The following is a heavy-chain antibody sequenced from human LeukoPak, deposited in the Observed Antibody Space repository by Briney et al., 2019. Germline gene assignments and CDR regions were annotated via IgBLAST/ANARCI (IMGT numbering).Heavy chain of an antibody. V-gene: IGHV4-59*08. CDR1: GGSISYYY. CDR2: IYYSGST. CDR3: ARAVAVAGTLDY. J-gene: IGHJ4*02. Sequence: PSETLSLTCTVSGGSISYYYWSWIRQPPGKGLEWIGYIYYSGSTNYNPSLKSRVTISVDTSKNQFSLKLRSVTAADTAVYYCARAVAVAGTLDYWGQGTLVTVSS. D-gene: IGHD6-19*01.